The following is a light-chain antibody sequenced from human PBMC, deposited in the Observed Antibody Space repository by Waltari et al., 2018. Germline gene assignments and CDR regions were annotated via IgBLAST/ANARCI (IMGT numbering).Light chain of an antibody. Sequence: NFMLTQPHSVSESPGKTVTISCTGSSGSIADNYVQWYQQRPGSAPTTLIFEDNRRPSGVPDRFSGSIDSSSNSASLAISGLKTEDEADYYCQSYDGSNWVFGGGTKLTVL. V-gene: IGLV6-57*02. CDR1: SGSIADNY. J-gene: IGLJ3*02. CDR3: QSYDGSNWV. CDR2: EDN.